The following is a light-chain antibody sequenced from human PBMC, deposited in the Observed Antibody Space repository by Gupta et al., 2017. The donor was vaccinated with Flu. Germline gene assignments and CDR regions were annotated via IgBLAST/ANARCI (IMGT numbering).Light chain of an antibody. CDR3: QQYYTTPTWT. J-gene: IGKJ1*01. CDR1: QSVLYSLNRANY. V-gene: IGKV4-1*01. Sequence: DIVMTQSPDSLAVSLGARATINCKSSQSVLYSLNRANYLAWYQQKPGQPPKLLISWASTRESGVPDRFSGSGSGTDFTLTISSLQTEDVAVYYCQQYYTTPTWTFGQGTKVQIK. CDR2: WAS.